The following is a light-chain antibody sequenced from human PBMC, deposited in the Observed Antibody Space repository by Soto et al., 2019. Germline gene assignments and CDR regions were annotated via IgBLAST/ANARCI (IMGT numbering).Light chain of an antibody. Sequence: EIVLTQSPGTLSLSPGERANLSCRASESVSSSYLAWYQQKPGQAPRLLIYGASSRATGIPDRFSGSGSGTDFTLTISRLEPEDFAVYYCQQYGNSPPTFGQGTKVEIK. CDR2: GAS. CDR3: QQYGNSPPT. V-gene: IGKV3-20*01. J-gene: IGKJ1*01. CDR1: ESVSSSY.